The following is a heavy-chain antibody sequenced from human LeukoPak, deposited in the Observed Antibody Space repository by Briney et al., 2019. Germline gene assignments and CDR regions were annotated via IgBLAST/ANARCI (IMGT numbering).Heavy chain of an antibody. V-gene: IGHV4-34*01. CDR2: INHSGST. D-gene: IGHD3-10*01. CDR1: GGPFSGYY. CDR3: ARKAQGYGSGRQPFDP. Sequence: SETLSLTCAVYGGPFSGYYWSWIRQPPGKGLEWIGEINHSGSTNYNPSLKSRVTISVDTSKNQFSLKLSSVTAADTAVYYCARKAQGYGSGRQPFDPWGQGTLVTVSS. J-gene: IGHJ5*02.